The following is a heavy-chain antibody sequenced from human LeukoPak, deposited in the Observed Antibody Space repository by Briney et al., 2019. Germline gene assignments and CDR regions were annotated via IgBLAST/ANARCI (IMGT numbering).Heavy chain of an antibody. J-gene: IGHJ3*02. CDR2: IYYSGST. V-gene: IGHV4-30-4*08. CDR3: ARGSGLRLPDAFDI. Sequence: PSETLSLTCTVSGGSISSGDYYWGWIRQPPGKGLEWIGYIYYSGSTYYNPSLKSRVTISVDTSKNQFSLKLSSVTAADTAVYYCARGSGLRLPDAFDIWGQGTMVTVSS. CDR1: GGSISSGDYY.